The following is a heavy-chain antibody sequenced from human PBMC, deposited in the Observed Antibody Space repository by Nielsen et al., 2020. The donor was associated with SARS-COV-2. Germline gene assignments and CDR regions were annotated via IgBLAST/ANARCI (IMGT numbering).Heavy chain of an antibody. D-gene: IGHD3-16*01. CDR3: VRGLQVPNGLAHR. V-gene: IGHV3-7*04. Sequence: GGSLRLSCAASGFTFGSYWMTWVRQAPGKGLEWVANIKEDGSERSYVDAVKGRFTISRDNAKNTLYLQMNSLRAEDTAVYYCVRGLQVPNGLAHRWGQGTLVTVSS. CDR1: GFTFGSYW. J-gene: IGHJ4*02. CDR2: IKEDGSER.